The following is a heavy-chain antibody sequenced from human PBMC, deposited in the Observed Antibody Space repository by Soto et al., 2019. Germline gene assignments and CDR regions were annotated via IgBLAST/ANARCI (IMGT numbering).Heavy chain of an antibody. CDR3: ARESDDFWSGYYLMRPDDAFDI. CDR1: GGSISSYY. J-gene: IGHJ3*02. V-gene: IGHV4-59*12. D-gene: IGHD3-3*01. Sequence: SETLSLTCTVSGGSISSYYWSWIRQPPGKGLEWIGYIYYSGSTNYNPSLKSRVTISVDTSKNQFSLKLSSVTAADTAVYYCARESDDFWSGYYLMRPDDAFDIWGQGTMVTVSS. CDR2: IYYSGST.